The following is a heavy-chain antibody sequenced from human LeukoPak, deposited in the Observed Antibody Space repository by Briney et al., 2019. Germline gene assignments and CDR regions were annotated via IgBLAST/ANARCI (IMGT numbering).Heavy chain of an antibody. V-gene: IGHV1-3*03. CDR3: AREHSGQWGSLDI. CDR1: GYTFTSYD. Sequence: ASVKVSCKASGYTFTSYDINWVRQATGQGLEWMGWINAGNGNTKYSQEFQGRVTITRDTSASTAYMELSSLRSEDMAVYYCAREHSGQWGSLDIWGQGTMVTVSS. D-gene: IGHD3-16*01. CDR2: INAGNGNT. J-gene: IGHJ3*02.